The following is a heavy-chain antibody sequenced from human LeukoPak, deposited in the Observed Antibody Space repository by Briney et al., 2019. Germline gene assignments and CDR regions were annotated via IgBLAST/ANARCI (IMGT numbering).Heavy chain of an antibody. J-gene: IGHJ3*02. Sequence: PSETLSLTCTVSGGSISSYYWSWIRQPAGKGLEWIGRIYTSGSTNYNPSLKSRVTMSVDTSKNQFPLKLSSVTAADTAVYYCARLPYCTNGVCYAFDIWGQGTMVTVSS. CDR1: GGSISSYY. CDR2: IYTSGST. CDR3: ARLPYCTNGVCYAFDI. V-gene: IGHV4-4*07. D-gene: IGHD2-8*01.